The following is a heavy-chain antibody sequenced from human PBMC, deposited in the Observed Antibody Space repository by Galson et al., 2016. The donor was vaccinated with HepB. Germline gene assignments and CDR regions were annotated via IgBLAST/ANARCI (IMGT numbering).Heavy chain of an antibody. Sequence: SLRLSCAASAFTFSRYSMSWVRQAPGRGLEWLSSISSGSDYIHYADSVKGRFTISRDNAKNSLYLHLGSLRVDDTAVYYCARAMGQYQLLPFAMNVWGQGTMVAVSS. CDR2: ISSGSDYI. J-gene: IGHJ6*02. CDR1: AFTFSRYS. V-gene: IGHV3-21*01. D-gene: IGHD2-21*01. CDR3: ARAMGQYQLLPFAMNV.